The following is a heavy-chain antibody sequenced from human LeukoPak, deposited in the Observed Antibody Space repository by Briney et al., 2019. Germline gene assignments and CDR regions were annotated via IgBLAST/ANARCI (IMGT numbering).Heavy chain of an antibody. Sequence: SETLSLTCTVSGGSISSSSYYWGWIRQPPGKGLEWMGEIYHSGTTNYNPSLKSRVTISVDKSKNQFYLKVTSVTAADTAVYYCARTYGDYVRWFDPWGQGTLVSVSS. J-gene: IGHJ5*02. D-gene: IGHD4-17*01. V-gene: IGHV4-39*07. CDR3: ARTYGDYVRWFDP. CDR1: GGSISSSSYY. CDR2: IYHSGTT.